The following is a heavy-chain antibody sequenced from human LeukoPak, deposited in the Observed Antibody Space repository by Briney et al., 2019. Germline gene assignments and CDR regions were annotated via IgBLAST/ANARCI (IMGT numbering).Heavy chain of an antibody. CDR1: GFTVSSNY. J-gene: IGHJ3*02. CDR2: IYSGGDT. CDR3: ARGRLDAFDI. Sequence: GGSLRLSCAASGFTVSSNYMSWVRQAPGKGLEWVSVIYSGGDTYYADFVKGRFTISRDNSKNTLFLQMNSLRAEDTAVFYCARGRLDAFDIWGQGTMVTASS. V-gene: IGHV3-53*01. D-gene: IGHD6-19*01.